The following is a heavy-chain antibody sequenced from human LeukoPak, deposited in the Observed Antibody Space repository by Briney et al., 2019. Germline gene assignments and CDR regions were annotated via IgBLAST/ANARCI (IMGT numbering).Heavy chain of an antibody. CDR3: ARGSLAAGFYYYYGMDV. CDR2: INPNSGGT. D-gene: IGHD6-13*01. V-gene: IGHV1-2*02. Sequence: APVKVSCKASGYTFTGYYMHWVRQAPGQGLEWMGWINPNSGGTNYAQKFQGRVTMTRDTSISTAYMELSRLRSDDTAVYYCARGSLAAGFYYYYGMDVWGQGTTVTVSS. CDR1: GYTFTGYY. J-gene: IGHJ6*02.